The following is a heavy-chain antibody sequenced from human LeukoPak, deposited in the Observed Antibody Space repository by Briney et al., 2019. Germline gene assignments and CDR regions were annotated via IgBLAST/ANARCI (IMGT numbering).Heavy chain of an antibody. CDR1: GGSISSYY. D-gene: IGHD3-10*01. CDR3: AGSSGDYGSGSYMDFAY. CDR2: IYYSGST. V-gene: IGHV4-59*01. J-gene: IGHJ4*02. Sequence: PSETLSLTCTVSGGSISSYYWSWIRQPPGKGLEWIGYIYYSGSTNYNPSLKSRVTISVDTSKNQFSLKLSSVTAADTAVYYCAGSSGDYGSGSYMDFAYWGQGTLVTVSS.